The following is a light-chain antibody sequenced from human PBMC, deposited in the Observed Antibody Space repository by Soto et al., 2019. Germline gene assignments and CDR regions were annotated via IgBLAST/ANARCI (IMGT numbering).Light chain of an antibody. J-gene: IGKJ1*01. Sequence: ITLTQSPGTLSLSPGDRATLSGRASQSVTSNYLAWYQQRPGQAPRLLMYGAYIRATGIPDTFSGGGSGTDFTLTISRLEPEDFAVYYCQQYGNSPWTFGQGTKVDIK. V-gene: IGKV3-20*01. CDR3: QQYGNSPWT. CDR1: QSVTSNY. CDR2: GAY.